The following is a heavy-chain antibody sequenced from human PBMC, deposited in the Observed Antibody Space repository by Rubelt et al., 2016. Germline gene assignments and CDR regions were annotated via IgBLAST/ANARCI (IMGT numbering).Heavy chain of an antibody. CDR1: GFRFDDYT. CDR2: IYWNGNTT. V-gene: IGHV3-43*01. J-gene: IGHJ4*02. Sequence: EVQLVESGGVVVQPGGSLRLLCEASGFRFDDYTMGWVRQAPGKGLEWVSLIYWNGNTTYYADSVKGRFTISRENSKNALYLQRNSRRTEDSALYYCASDPGGYSSGSYDYWGRGTLVTVSS. D-gene: IGHD3-10*01. CDR3: ASDPGGYSSGSYDY.